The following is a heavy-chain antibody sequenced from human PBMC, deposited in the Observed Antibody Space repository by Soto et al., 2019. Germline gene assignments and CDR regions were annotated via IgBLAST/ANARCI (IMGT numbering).Heavy chain of an antibody. CDR1: GFIFSTSW. J-gene: IGHJ4*02. V-gene: IGHV3-7*01. D-gene: IGHD6-19*01. Sequence: PXGSLRLACSASGFIFSTSWMSWVRQAPGRRLEWVAYIKQDGSEEHYVDSVKGRFTISRDNAKNSLYLQMNSLRVEDTAMYYCAKGGWFPDSWGQGTMVTV. CDR3: AKGGWFPDS. CDR2: IKQDGSEE.